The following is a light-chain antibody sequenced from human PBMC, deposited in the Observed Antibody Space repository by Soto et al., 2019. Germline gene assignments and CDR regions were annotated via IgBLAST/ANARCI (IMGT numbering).Light chain of an antibody. CDR3: AAWDDSLNAYV. CDR2: TNN. J-gene: IGLJ1*01. V-gene: IGLV1-44*01. CDR1: SSNIGINT. Sequence: QSVLTQPPSASVTPRQTVTISCSGSSSNIGINTVSWYQQLPGTAPKLLIYTNNQRPSGVPDRFSGSKSDSSASLAISGLQSADEADYYCAAWDDSLNAYVFGTGTKVTVL.